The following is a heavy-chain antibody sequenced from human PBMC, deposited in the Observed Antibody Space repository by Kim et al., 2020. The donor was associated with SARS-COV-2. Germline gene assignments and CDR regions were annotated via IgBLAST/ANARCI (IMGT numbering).Heavy chain of an antibody. J-gene: IGHJ6*02. V-gene: IGHV3-7*01. D-gene: IGHD3-3*02. CDR2: IKQDGSEI. CDR1: GFTLSTFW. CDR3: ARGGFHNIFILRYGMDV. Sequence: GGSLRLSCAASGFTLSTFWMSWVRQVPGTGLEWVANIKQDGSEISYVDSVKGRFTISRDNAKNSLYLQMSSLRGDDSAIYYCARGGFHNIFILRYGMDVWGQGTTVTVSS.